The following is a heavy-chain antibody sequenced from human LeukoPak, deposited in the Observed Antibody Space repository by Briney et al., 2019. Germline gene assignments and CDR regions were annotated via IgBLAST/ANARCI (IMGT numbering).Heavy chain of an antibody. Sequence: SETLPLTCTVSGGSISSSSYYWGWIRQPPGKGLEWIGSIYYSGSTYYNPSLKSRVTISVDTSKNQFSLKLSSVTAADTAVYYCAIGTYSSDYWGQGTLVTVSS. V-gene: IGHV4-39*07. CDR3: AIGTYSSDY. J-gene: IGHJ4*02. D-gene: IGHD6-13*01. CDR2: IYYSGST. CDR1: GGSISSSSYY.